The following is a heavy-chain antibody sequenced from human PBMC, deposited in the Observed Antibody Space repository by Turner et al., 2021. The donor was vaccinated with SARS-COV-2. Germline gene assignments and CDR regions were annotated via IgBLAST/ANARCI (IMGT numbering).Heavy chain of an antibody. J-gene: IGHJ4*02. V-gene: IGHV3-53*01. CDR2: IYSGGST. D-gene: IGHD3-22*01. CDR3: ARGNYDSLS. Sequence: EVQLVKSVGCLIQPVGSLRLSGPASGFTVSSIYMSWVRQSPGKGLEWVSIIYSGGSTYYADSVKGRFTISRDKSKNTLYLQMTSQRAEDTAVYYCARGNYDSLSWGQGTLVTVSS. CDR1: GFTVSSIY.